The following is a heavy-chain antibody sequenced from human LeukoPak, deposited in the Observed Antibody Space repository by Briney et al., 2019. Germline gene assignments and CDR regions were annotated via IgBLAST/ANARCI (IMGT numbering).Heavy chain of an antibody. J-gene: IGHJ5*02. Sequence: SQTLSLTCTVSGGSISSGSYYWSWIRQPAGKGLEWIGRIYTSGSTNYNPSLKSRVTISVDTSKNQFSLKLSSVTAADTAVYYCARDLTHGYLGSGNWFDPWGQGTLVTVSS. D-gene: IGHD3-22*01. CDR2: IYTSGST. CDR1: GGSISSGSYY. CDR3: ARDLTHGYLGSGNWFDP. V-gene: IGHV4-61*02.